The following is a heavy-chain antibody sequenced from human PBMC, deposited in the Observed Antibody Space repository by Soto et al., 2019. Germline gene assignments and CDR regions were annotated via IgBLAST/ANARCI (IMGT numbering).Heavy chain of an antibody. CDR1: GYIFTAYS. CDR2: VNPSGGST. J-gene: IGHJ1*01. D-gene: IGHD2-15*01. V-gene: IGHV1-46*01. Sequence: QVQLVQSGAEVKKPGASVKVSCKASGYIFTAYSMHWVRQAPGQGLEWMGVVNPSGGSTNYAQKFRGRITMTWDTSTSTVYMDLSSLISEDTAVYYCAREENCSDGVCYSEYFQRWGQGTLVTVSS. CDR3: AREENCSDGVCYSEYFQR.